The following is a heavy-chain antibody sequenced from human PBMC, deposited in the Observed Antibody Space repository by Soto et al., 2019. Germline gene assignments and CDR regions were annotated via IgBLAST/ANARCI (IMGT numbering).Heavy chain of an antibody. V-gene: IGHV3-48*03. D-gene: IGHD3-16*01. CDR1: GFTVSSCE. J-gene: IGHJ6*02. Sequence: EVQLVESGGGLVQPGGSLRLSCTASGFTVSSCEMNWVRQAPGKGLEWVSYISKGGDYIKYADSVEGRFTISRDSAKNSLFLQMNSLRAEDTAVYYCSRDTGEHVAYGMDVWGQGTAVTVSS. CDR2: ISKGGDYI. CDR3: SRDTGEHVAYGMDV.